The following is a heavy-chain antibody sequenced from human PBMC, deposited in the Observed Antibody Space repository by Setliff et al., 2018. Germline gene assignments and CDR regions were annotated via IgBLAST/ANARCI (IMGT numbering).Heavy chain of an antibody. D-gene: IGHD4-17*01. J-gene: IGHJ6*02. CDR2: ISAYNGNT. CDR3: ARVVGDYDYEDYYYYGMDV. V-gene: IGHV1-18*01. Sequence: ASVKVSCKASGYTFTSYGISWVRQAPGQGLEWMGWISAYNGNTNYAQKLQGRVTMTTDTSTSTAYMELRSLRSDDTAVYYCARVVGDYDYEDYYYYGMDVWGQWTTVTVSS. CDR1: GYTFTSYG.